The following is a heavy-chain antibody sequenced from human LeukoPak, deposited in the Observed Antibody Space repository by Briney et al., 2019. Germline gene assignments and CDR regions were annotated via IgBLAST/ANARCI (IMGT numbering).Heavy chain of an antibody. J-gene: IGHJ1*01. CDR1: GFTISSHG. CDR3: ARSFSAREYFEH. V-gene: IGHV3-30*02. Sequence: GGSLRLSCAASGFTISSHGMHWVRQAPGKGLEWVAFLHSNGNNKYYADVAKGRFAISRDNSKNTLHLQMNSLRPEDTAVYYCARSFSAREYFEHWGQGTLVTVSS. D-gene: IGHD6-6*01. CDR2: LHSNGNNK.